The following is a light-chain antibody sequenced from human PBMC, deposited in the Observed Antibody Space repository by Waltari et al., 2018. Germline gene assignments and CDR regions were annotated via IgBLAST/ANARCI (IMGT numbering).Light chain of an antibody. CDR3: QHYDNFSGT. J-gene: IGKJ1*01. Sequence: DIQMTQSPSTLSASVGDRVTITCRASQNINSWLAWYQQKPGEAPKLLIYKASNLNSGVPSRFRGSGSWTEFTLTISGLQPDDFASYYCQHYDNFSGTFGQGTKVDIK. CDR2: KAS. CDR1: QNINSW. V-gene: IGKV1-5*03.